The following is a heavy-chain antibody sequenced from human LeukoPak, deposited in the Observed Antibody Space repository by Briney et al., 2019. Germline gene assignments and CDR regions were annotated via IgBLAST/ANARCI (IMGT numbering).Heavy chain of an antibody. CDR2: IVVGSGNT. D-gene: IGHD2-15*01. CDR3: AADRDGRGRGYCSGGSCTVYYYYYMDV. Sequence: GASVKVSCKASGFTFTSSAVQWVRQARGQRLEWIGWIVVGSGNTNYAQKFQERVTITRDMSTSTAYMELSSLRSEDTAVYYCAADRDGRGRGYCSGGSCTVYYYYYMDVWGKGTTVTVSS. J-gene: IGHJ6*03. V-gene: IGHV1-58*01. CDR1: GFTFTSSA.